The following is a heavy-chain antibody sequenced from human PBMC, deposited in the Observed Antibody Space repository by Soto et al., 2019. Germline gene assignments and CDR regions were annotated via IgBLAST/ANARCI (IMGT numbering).Heavy chain of an antibody. D-gene: IGHD6-19*01. V-gene: IGHV4-4*07. Sequence: QLQESGPGLVKPSETLSLTCTVSGGSISSFYWSWIRQPAGKGLEWIGRIYTSGITNYNPSLKSRVTLSVDTSKNQFSLKLRSVTAADTAVYYCARVGMVGTVLGSWCDAWGQGTLVTVSS. CDR1: GGSISSFY. CDR2: IYTSGIT. CDR3: ARVGMVGTVLGSWCDA. J-gene: IGHJ5*02.